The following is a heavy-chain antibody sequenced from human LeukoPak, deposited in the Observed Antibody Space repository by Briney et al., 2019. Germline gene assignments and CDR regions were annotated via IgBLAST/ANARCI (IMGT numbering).Heavy chain of an antibody. CDR3: AWDSLMDV. Sequence: GGSLRLSCVASGFTLRSYSMNCVRQAPGKGLEWISYISSNSSTTFYADSVKGRFTISRDNAKNSLYDQMNNLRAEDTAIYYCAWDSLMDVWGTGTTVTVSS. J-gene: IGHJ6*03. CDR1: GFTLRSYS. V-gene: IGHV3-48*01. CDR2: ISSNSSTT.